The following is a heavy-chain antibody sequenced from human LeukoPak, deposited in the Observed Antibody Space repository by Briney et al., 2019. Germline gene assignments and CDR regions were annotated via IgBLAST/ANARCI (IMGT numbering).Heavy chain of an antibody. CDR1: GYSFTSYW. CDR2: IDPSDSYT. V-gene: IGHV5-10-1*01. Sequence: GESLRISCKGSGYSFTSYWISWVRQMPGKGLEWMGRIDPSDSYTNYSPAFHGHATISANNSISTSYQQWSSLKASDTAMYYCASQEWLQHPDYWGQGTLVTVSS. J-gene: IGHJ4*02. CDR3: ASQEWLQHPDY. D-gene: IGHD5-12*01.